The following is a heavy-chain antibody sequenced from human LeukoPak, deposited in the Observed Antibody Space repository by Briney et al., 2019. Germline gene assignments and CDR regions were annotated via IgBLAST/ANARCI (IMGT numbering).Heavy chain of an antibody. V-gene: IGHV1-69*05. CDR1: GGTFSSHA. CDR3: ARGDSGYDYGFDN. CDR2: IIPIFGTT. D-gene: IGHD5-12*01. J-gene: IGHJ4*02. Sequence: EASVKVSCKASGGTFSSHAISWVRQAPGQGLEWVGGIIPIFGTTNYAQKFQGRVTITTDESTSTGYMELRSLRSDDTAVYYCARGDSGYDYGFDNWGQETLVTVSS.